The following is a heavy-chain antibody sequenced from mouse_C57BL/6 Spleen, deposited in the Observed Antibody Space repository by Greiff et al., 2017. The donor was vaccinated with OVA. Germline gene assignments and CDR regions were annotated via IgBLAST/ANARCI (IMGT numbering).Heavy chain of an antibody. V-gene: IGHV14-1*01. CDR2: IDPEDGDT. Sequence: VQLQQSGAELVRPGASVKLSCTASGFNIKDYYMHWVKQRPEQGLEWIGRIDPEDGDTEYAPKFQGKDTMTADTSSNTTYLQLSSRTAEDTAVYYCTCYYGSSPHWYFDVWGTGTTVTVSS. J-gene: IGHJ1*03. CDR3: TCYYGSSPHWYFDV. D-gene: IGHD1-1*01. CDR1: GFNIKDYY.